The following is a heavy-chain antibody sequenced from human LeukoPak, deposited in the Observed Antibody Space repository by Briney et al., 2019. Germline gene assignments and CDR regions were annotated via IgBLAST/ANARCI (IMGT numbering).Heavy chain of an antibody. V-gene: IGHV3-53*01. J-gene: IGHJ3*02. CDR3: ARVFMPKYYYDSSGAFDI. D-gene: IGHD3-22*01. CDR2: IYSGGIT. CDR1: GFTVSTNY. Sequence: GGSLRLSCAASGFTVSTNYMSWVRQAPGKGLEWVSLIYSGGITQYADSVKGRFTISRDNSKNTLYLQMNSLRAEDTAVYYCARVFMPKYYYDSSGAFDIWGQGTTVTVSS.